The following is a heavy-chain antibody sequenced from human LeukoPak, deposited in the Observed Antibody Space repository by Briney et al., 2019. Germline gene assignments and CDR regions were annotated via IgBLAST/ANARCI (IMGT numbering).Heavy chain of an antibody. D-gene: IGHD5-18*01. Sequence: GGSLRLSCAASGFTFSTFAMLWVRQPRGKGLEWVSSIFPSGGEIHYADSVRGRFTISRDNSKSTLSLQMNSLRAEDTAIYYCVTYRQVMLPFEAWGQGTLVTVSS. V-gene: IGHV3-23*01. CDR2: IFPSGGEI. CDR3: VTYRQVMLPFEA. J-gene: IGHJ5*02. CDR1: GFTFSTFA.